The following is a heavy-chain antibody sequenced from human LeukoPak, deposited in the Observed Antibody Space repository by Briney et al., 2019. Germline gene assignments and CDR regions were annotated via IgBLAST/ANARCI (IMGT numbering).Heavy chain of an antibody. J-gene: IGHJ4*02. D-gene: IGHD4-11*01. CDR3: ARDSLPTTAFDY. V-gene: IGHV3-48*01. CDR2: ISSTSATI. Sequence: GGSRRLSCAASGFTFSAYSMNWVRQAPGRGLQWISYISSTSATIYYADSVKGRFTISRDNAKNSLFLQMNSLRAEDTAVYYCARDSLPTTAFDYWGQGTLVTVSS. CDR1: GFTFSAYS.